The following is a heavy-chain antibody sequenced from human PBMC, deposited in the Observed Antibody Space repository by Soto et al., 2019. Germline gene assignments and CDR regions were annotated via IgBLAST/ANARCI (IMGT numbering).Heavy chain of an antibody. CDR3: ASRASAEGSSLFGYYYYGMDV. CDR1: GGSISSSSYY. V-gene: IGHV4-39*01. CDR2: IYYSGST. D-gene: IGHD6-6*01. Sequence: PSGTLSLTCTVSGGSISSSSYYWGWIRQPPGKGLEWIGSIYYSGSTYYNPSLKSRVTISVDASKNQFSLKLSSVTAADTAVYYCASRASAEGSSLFGYYYYGMDVWGQGTTVT. J-gene: IGHJ6*02.